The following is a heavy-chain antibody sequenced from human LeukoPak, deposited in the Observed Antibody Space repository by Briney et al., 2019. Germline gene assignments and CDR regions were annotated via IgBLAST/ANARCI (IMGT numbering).Heavy chain of an antibody. Sequence: ASVKVSCKASGYIFTSYHIHWLRQAPGQGPESMGWINPDTGGRNYAEKFRDRVTMTSDTSSSTAYMELSSLRSDDTAIYYCARDVGGGWTNNYFDPWGQGTLVTVSS. V-gene: IGHV1-2*02. CDR3: ARDVGGGWTNNYFDP. J-gene: IGHJ5*02. CDR1: GYIFTSYH. CDR2: INPDTGGR. D-gene: IGHD6-19*01.